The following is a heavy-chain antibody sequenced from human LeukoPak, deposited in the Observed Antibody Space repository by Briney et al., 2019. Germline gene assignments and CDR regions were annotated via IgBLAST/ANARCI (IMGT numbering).Heavy chain of an antibody. CDR3: ARAPYSSSSGYYYYYMDV. CDR1: GFTFSSYS. D-gene: IGHD6-6*01. Sequence: NPGGSLRLSCAASGFTFSSYSMNWVRQAPGKGLEWVSSISSSSSYIYYADSVKGRFTISRDNAKNSLYLQMNSLRAEDTAVYYCARAPYSSSSGYYYYYMDVWGKGTTVTVSS. J-gene: IGHJ6*03. CDR2: ISSSSSYI. V-gene: IGHV3-21*01.